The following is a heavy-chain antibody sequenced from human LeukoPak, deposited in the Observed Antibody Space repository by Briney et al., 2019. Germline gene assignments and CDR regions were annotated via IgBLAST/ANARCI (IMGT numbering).Heavy chain of an antibody. CDR3: ARTPAGSGNWLDP. D-gene: IGHD6-13*01. Sequence: PGGALRLSCASSVFTVRSDYMSWVRQAPGKGLEWVSIIYIGGDTYYSDSVKGRFTISTDNSKNTLYLQMNSLRAEDTAVYFCARTPAGSGNWLDPWGQGTLVTVSS. CDR1: VFTVRSDY. V-gene: IGHV3-53*01. CDR2: IYIGGDT. J-gene: IGHJ5*02.